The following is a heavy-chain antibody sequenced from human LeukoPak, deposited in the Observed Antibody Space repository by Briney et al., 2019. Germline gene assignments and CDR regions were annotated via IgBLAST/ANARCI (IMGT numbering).Heavy chain of an antibody. D-gene: IGHD6-13*01. CDR3: PRVPGSSCWYLLYYYYYYMDV. Sequence: GGSLRLSCAPSGFTFSSYWMSWVRQAPGKGLEWMSNIKQEGSEKYYVGSVKGRFTISRDHAKQPLYLQKNSLRAEDTAVYYRPRVPGSSCWYLLYYYYYYMDVRGKGTTVTVSS. V-gene: IGHV3-7*01. CDR2: IKQEGSEK. J-gene: IGHJ6*03. CDR1: GFTFSSYW.